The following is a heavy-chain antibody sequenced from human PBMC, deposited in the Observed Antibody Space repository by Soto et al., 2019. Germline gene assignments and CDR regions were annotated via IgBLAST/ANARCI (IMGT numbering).Heavy chain of an antibody. CDR1: GGSVSSGSYY. Sequence: SETLSLTCTVSGGSVSSGSYYWSWIRQPPGKGLEWIGNIYYSGSTNYNPSLKSRVTISVDTSKNQFSLKLSSVTAADTAVYYCARVYYGSGFDPWGQGTLVTVSS. J-gene: IGHJ5*02. V-gene: IGHV4-61*01. D-gene: IGHD3-10*01. CDR3: ARVYYGSGFDP. CDR2: IYYSGST.